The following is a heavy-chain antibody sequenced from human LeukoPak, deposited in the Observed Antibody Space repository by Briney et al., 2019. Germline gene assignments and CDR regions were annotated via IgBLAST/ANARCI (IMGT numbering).Heavy chain of an antibody. V-gene: IGHV1-8*01. CDR2: MNPESGGT. CDR1: GYTFVNYD. Sequence: ASVNVSCKASGYTFVNYDINLMRQATGQGPEWMGWMNPESGGTGHAQKYQGRVTMPRDKSITTAYMELSGLRLEDTAVYFCTRAIRHQLLSDFWGQGTLVTVSS. CDR3: TRAIRHQLLSDF. J-gene: IGHJ4*02. D-gene: IGHD5-12*01.